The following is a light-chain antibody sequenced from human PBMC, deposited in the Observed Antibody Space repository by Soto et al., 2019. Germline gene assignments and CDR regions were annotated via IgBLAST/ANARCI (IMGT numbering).Light chain of an antibody. CDR1: QSVDNY. Sequence: PGERATLSCRTSQSVDNYLVWYQQKPGQAPRLLIHDVSKRATGIPDRFSGSGSGTDFTLTISSLEPEDFAVYYCQQRSNWPPIFTFGPGTRVDVK. CDR3: QQRSNWPPIFT. CDR2: DVS. J-gene: IGKJ3*01. V-gene: IGKV3-11*01.